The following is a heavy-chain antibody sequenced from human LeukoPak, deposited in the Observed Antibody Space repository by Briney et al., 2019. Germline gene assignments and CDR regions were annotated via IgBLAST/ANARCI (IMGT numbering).Heavy chain of an antibody. CDR3: ARSKGYSYGYLVDY. V-gene: IGHV1-2*02. CDR2: INPNSGGT. Sequence: ASEKVSCKASGYTFTGYYMHWVRQAPGQGLEWMGWINPNSGGTNYAQKFQGRVTMTRDTSISTAYMELSRLRSDDTAVYYCARSKGYSYGYLVDYWGQGTLVTVSS. D-gene: IGHD5-18*01. J-gene: IGHJ4*02. CDR1: GYTFTGYY.